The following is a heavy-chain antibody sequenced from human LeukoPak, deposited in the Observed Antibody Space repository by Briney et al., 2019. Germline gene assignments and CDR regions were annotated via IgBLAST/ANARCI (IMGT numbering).Heavy chain of an antibody. CDR1: GGSISSGSYY. CDR2: IYTSGST. Sequence: PSETLSLTCTVSGGSISSGSYYWSWIRQPAGKGLEWIGRIYTSGSTNYNPSLKSRVTISVDTSKNQFSLKLSSVTAADTAVYYCASREYSSSWYGYWGQGTLVTVSS. J-gene: IGHJ4*02. D-gene: IGHD6-13*01. V-gene: IGHV4-61*02. CDR3: ASREYSSSWYGY.